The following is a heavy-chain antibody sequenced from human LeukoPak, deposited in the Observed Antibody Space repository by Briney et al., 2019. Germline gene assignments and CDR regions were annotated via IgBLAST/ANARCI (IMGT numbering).Heavy chain of an antibody. CDR3: SAALYSGGWHYFDY. CDR2: MSYSGGST. D-gene: IGHD2-15*01. CDR1: GSTFSTFS. Sequence: GGSLRLSCAASGSTFSTFSMNWVRQAPGKGLEWVSSMSYSGGSTYYADSVKGRFTISRDNAKSTLYLQMNSLRAEDTAVYYCSAALYSGGWHYFDYWGQGILVTVSS. J-gene: IGHJ4*02. V-gene: IGHV3-21*01.